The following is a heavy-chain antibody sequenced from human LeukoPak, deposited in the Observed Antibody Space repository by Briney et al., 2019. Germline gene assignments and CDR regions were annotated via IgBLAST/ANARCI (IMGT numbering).Heavy chain of an antibody. CDR2: IKQDGSEK. Sequence: GGSLRLSRAASGFTFSSYWMSWVRQAPGKGLEWVANIKQDGSEKYYVDSVKGRFTISRDNAKNSLYLQMNSLRAEDTAVYYCARGPHYYDSSGYYPDYWGQGTLVTVSS. J-gene: IGHJ4*02. D-gene: IGHD3-22*01. CDR1: GFTFSSYW. V-gene: IGHV3-7*01. CDR3: ARGPHYYDSSGYYPDY.